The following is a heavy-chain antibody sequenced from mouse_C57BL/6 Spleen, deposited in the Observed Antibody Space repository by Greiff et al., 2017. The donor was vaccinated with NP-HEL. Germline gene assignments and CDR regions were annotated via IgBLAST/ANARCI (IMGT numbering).Heavy chain of an antibody. J-gene: IGHJ4*01. V-gene: IGHV1-82*01. D-gene: IGHD2-5*01. CDR1: GYAFSSSW. CDR2: IYPGDGDT. Sequence: VQGVESGPELVKPGASVKISCKASGYAFSSSWMNWVKQRPGKGLEWIGRIYPGDGDTNYNGKFKGKATLTADKSSSTAYMQLSSLTSEDSAVYFCAEGYYSNSRNAMDYWGQGTSVTVSS. CDR3: AEGYYSNSRNAMDY.